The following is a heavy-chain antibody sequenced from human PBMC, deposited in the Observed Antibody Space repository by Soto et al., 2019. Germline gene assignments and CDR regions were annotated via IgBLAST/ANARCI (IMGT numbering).Heavy chain of an antibody. J-gene: IGHJ4*02. D-gene: IGHD4-17*01. CDR2: IYYSGST. CDR3: ASGPLSYGEYYYFDY. Sequence: PSETLSLTCTVSGGSISSGGYYWSWIRQHPGKGLEWIGYIYYSGSTYYNPSLKSRVTISVDTSKNQFSLKLSSVTAADTAVYYCASGPLSYGEYYYFDYWGQGALVTVSS. CDR1: GGSISSGGYY. V-gene: IGHV4-31*03.